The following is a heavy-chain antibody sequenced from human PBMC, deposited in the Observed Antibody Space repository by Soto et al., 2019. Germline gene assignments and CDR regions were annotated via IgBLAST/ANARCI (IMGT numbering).Heavy chain of an antibody. CDR2: IYPGDSDT. V-gene: IGHV5-51*01. CDR3: ARHGDIVVVPAAPGSSYYYGMDV. Sequence: LKLSCKGSGYSFTSYWIGWVRQMPGKGLEWMGIIYPGDSDTRYSPSFQGQVTISADKSISTAYLQWSSLKASDTAMYYCARHGDIVVVPAAPGSSYYYGMDVWGQGTTVTVSS. CDR1: GYSFTSYW. J-gene: IGHJ6*02. D-gene: IGHD2-2*01.